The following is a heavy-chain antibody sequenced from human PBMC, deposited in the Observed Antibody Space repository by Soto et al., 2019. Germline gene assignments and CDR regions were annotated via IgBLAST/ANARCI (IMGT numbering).Heavy chain of an antibody. CDR1: GYTFTSYA. V-gene: IGHV1-3*01. CDR3: ACSIVVVTDIDT. CDR2: INAGNGNT. D-gene: IGHD2-21*02. Sequence: ASVKVSCKASGYTFTSYAMHWVRQAPGQRLEWMGWINAGNGNTKYSQKFQGRVTITRDTSASTAYMELSSLRSEDTAVYYCACSIVVVTDIDTWGQGTLVTVSS. J-gene: IGHJ5*02.